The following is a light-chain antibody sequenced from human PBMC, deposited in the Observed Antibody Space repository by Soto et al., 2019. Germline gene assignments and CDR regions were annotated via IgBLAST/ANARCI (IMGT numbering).Light chain of an antibody. V-gene: IGLV1-44*01. CDR1: SSNIGSNT. CDR2: SNN. Sequence: QSVLTQPPSASGTPGQRVTISCSGSSSNIGSNTVNWYQQLPGTAPKLLIYSNNQRPSGVPDRFSGSKSGTSASLAISGLQSEDEAEYYCAAWDDRLNGVVFGGGTQLTVL. CDR3: AAWDDRLNGVV. J-gene: IGLJ2*01.